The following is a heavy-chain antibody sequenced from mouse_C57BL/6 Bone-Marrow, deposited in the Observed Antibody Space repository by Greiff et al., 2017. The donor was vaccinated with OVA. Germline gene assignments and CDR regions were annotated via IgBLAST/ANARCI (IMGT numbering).Heavy chain of an antibody. CDR3: AREGIYYYGSSYVPYAMDY. Sequence: VRRQQSGPELVKPGASVKLSCKASGYTFPSYDINWVKQRPGPGLEWIGWFFPRDVSTRSNEKFKGKATLTVDTSSSTAYMELHSLTSEDSAVYFCAREGIYYYGSSYVPYAMDYWGQGTSVTVSS. CDR2: FFPRDVST. J-gene: IGHJ4*01. D-gene: IGHD1-1*01. CDR1: GYTFPSYD. V-gene: IGHV1-85*01.